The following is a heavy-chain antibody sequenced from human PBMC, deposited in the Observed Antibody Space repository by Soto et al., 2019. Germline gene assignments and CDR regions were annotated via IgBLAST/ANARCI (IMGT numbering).Heavy chain of an antibody. D-gene: IGHD6-19*01. CDR1: GFTFSTYA. Sequence: PGGSLRLSCAASGFTFSTYAMSWVRQAPGKGLEWVSVISSSGGSTYYADSVKGRFTFSRDNSKNTLYLQMSSLRADDTAVYYCAKDRGYSGGLDDYWGQGTLVTVSS. CDR3: AKDRGYSGGLDDY. CDR2: ISSSGGST. J-gene: IGHJ4*02. V-gene: IGHV3-23*01.